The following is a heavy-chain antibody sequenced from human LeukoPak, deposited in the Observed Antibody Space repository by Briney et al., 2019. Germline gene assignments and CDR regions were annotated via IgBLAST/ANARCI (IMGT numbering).Heavy chain of an antibody. CDR2: IYYSVST. CDR3: ARGTGWFDP. CDR1: GGSISSSSYY. Sequence: SETLSLTCTVSGGSISSSSYYWGWIRQPPGKGLEWIGSIYYSVSTYYNPSLKSRVTISVDTSKNQFSLKLSSVTAADTAVYYCARGTGWFDPWGQGTLVTVSS. J-gene: IGHJ5*02. V-gene: IGHV4-39*07.